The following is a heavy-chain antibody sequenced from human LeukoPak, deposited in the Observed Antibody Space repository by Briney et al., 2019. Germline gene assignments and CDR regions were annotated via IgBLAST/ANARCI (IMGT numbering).Heavy chain of an antibody. D-gene: IGHD5-12*01. CDR2: IYYSGST. CDR3: AREAIGGYSGYDLGFDY. J-gene: IGHJ4*02. Sequence: PSQTLSLTCTVSGGSISSGGYYWSWIRQHPGKGLEWIGYIYYSGSTYYNPSLKSRVTISVDTSKNQFSLKLSSVTAADTAVYYCAREAIGGYSGYDLGFDYWGQGTLVTVSS. CDR1: GGSISSGGYY. V-gene: IGHV4-31*03.